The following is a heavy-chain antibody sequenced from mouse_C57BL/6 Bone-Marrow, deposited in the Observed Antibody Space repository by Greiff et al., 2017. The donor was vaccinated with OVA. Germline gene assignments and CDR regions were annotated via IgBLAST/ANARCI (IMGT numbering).Heavy chain of an antibody. CDR3: APITTVVAPYYAMDY. CDR2: IYPGDGDT. V-gene: IGHV1-82*01. J-gene: IGHJ4*01. Sequence: VKLLESGPELVKPGASVKISCKASGYAFSSSWMNWVKQRPGKGLEWIGRIYPGDGDTNYNGKFKGKATLTADKSSSTAYMQLSSLTSEDSAVYFCAPITTVVAPYYAMDYWGQGTSVTVSS. CDR1: GYAFSSSW. D-gene: IGHD1-1*01.